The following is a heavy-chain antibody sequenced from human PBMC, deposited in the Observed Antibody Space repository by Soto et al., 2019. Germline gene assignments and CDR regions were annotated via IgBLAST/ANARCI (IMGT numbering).Heavy chain of an antibody. CDR3: ARDSGRDPLDY. CDR1: GYTFTSYG. D-gene: IGHD3-10*01. Sequence: AAVKVSCKSSGYTFTSYGSSWVRQAPGQGLEWMGWISAYNGNTNYAQKLQGRVTMTTDTSTSTAYMELRSLRSDDTAVYYCARDSGRDPLDYWGQGTLVTVSS. V-gene: IGHV1-18*04. J-gene: IGHJ4*02. CDR2: ISAYNGNT.